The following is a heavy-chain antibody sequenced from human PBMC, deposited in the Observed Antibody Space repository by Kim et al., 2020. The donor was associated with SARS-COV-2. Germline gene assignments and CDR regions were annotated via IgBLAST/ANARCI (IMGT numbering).Heavy chain of an antibody. J-gene: IGHJ5*02. Sequence: GGSLRLSCAASGFTFSSYGMHWVRQAPGKGLEWVAVISYDGSNKYYADSVKGRFTISRDNSKNTLYLQMNSLRAEDTAVYYCAKDGTPDSYDSSGYYWGWFDPWGQGTLVTVSS. V-gene: IGHV3-30*18. CDR3: AKDGTPDSYDSSGYYWGWFDP. CDR1: GFTFSSYG. D-gene: IGHD3-22*01. CDR2: ISYDGSNK.